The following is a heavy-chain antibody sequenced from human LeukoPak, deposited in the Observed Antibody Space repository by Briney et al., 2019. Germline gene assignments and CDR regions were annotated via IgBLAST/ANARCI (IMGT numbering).Heavy chain of an antibody. CDR3: ARKIATSDL. Sequence: ASVKVSCKASGYTFTNYAINWVRQAPGQGLEWMGWINTNTGNPTYAQDLTGRFVFSLDTSVSTAYLQISSLKAEDTAVYYCARKIATSDLWGQGTLVTVSS. CDR2: INTNTGNP. J-gene: IGHJ4*02. V-gene: IGHV7-4-1*02. CDR1: GYTFTNYA. D-gene: IGHD6-13*01.